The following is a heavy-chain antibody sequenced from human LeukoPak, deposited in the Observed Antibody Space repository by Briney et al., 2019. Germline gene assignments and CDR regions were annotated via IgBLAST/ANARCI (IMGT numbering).Heavy chain of an antibody. CDR1: GYTFTSYG. CDR2: ISAYNGNT. V-gene: IGHV1-18*01. Sequence: ASVKVSCKASGYTFTSYGISWVRQAPGQGLEWMGWISAYNGNTNYAQKFQGRVTMTEDTSTDTAYMELSSLRSEDTAVYYCATALYYYDSSGDKYNWFDPWGQGTLVTVSS. D-gene: IGHD3-22*01. J-gene: IGHJ5*02. CDR3: ATALYYYDSSGDKYNWFDP.